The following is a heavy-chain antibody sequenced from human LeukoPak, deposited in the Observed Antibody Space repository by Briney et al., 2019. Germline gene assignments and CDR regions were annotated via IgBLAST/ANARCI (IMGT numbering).Heavy chain of an antibody. Sequence: PGTLSLTCAISGGSISSSNWWTWVRQPPGKGLEWIGEINHSGSTNYNPSLKSRVTISGDTSKNQFSLKLSSVTAADTAVYYCARGLVQIEAFDIWGQGTMVTVSS. D-gene: IGHD3-9*01. CDR2: INHSGST. CDR3: ARGLVQIEAFDI. V-gene: IGHV4-4*03. CDR1: GGSISSSNW. J-gene: IGHJ3*02.